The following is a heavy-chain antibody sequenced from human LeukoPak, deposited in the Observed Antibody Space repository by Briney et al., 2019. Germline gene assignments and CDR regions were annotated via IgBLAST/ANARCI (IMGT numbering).Heavy chain of an antibody. CDR3: AREGRDCSGGSCYSGNWFDP. Sequence: GASVKASCKASGYTFTSYGISWVRQAPGQGLEWMGWISAYNGNTNYAQKLQGRVTMTTDTSTSTAYMELRSLRSDDTAVYYCAREGRDCSGGSCYSGNWFDPWGQGTLVTVSS. J-gene: IGHJ5*02. CDR1: GYTFTSYG. V-gene: IGHV1-18*01. CDR2: ISAYNGNT. D-gene: IGHD2-15*01.